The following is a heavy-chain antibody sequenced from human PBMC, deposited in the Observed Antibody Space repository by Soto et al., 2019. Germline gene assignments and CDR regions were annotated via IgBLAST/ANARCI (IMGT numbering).Heavy chain of an antibody. J-gene: IGHJ4*02. V-gene: IGHV1-18*01. Sequence: ASVKVSCKASGYTFTSYGISWVRQAPGQGLEWMGWISAYNGNTNYAQKLQGRVTMTTDTSTSTAYMELRSLRSDDTAVYYCARVWYDSSGYYLRPYFDYWGQGTLVTVST. CDR3: ARVWYDSSGYYLRPYFDY. D-gene: IGHD3-22*01. CDR1: GYTFTSYG. CDR2: ISAYNGNT.